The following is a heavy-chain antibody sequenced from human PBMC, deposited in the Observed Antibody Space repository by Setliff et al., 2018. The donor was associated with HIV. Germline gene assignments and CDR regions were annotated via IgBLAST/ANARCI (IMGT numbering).Heavy chain of an antibody. Sequence: EASVKVSCKASGYTFTSYAMNWVRQAPGQGLEWMGWINTNTGNPTYAQGFTGRFVFSLDTSVNTAYLQISSLKTEDSAVYYCARGPPSQVDYWGQGTLVTVSS. CDR2: INTNTGNP. J-gene: IGHJ4*02. CDR1: GYTFTSYA. V-gene: IGHV7-4-1*02. CDR3: ARGPPSQVDY.